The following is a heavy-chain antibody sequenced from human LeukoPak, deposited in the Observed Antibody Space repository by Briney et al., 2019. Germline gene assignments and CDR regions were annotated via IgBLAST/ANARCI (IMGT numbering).Heavy chain of an antibody. D-gene: IGHD4-17*01. J-gene: IGHJ4*02. CDR2: ISSDGGNE. V-gene: IGHV3-30*04. CDR3: ARNDYGDYYFDY. Sequence: PGGSLRLSCAASGFTFSDYAMHWVRQAPGQGLEWVAAISSDGGNEHYADSVEGRFTISRDNSKNTLFLQVDSLRTEDRAVYYCARNDYGDYYFDYWGQGTLVTVSS. CDR1: GFTFSDYA.